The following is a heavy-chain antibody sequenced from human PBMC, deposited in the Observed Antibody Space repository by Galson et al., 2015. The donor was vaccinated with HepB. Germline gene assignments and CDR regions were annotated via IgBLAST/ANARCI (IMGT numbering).Heavy chain of an antibody. V-gene: IGHV3-23*01. CDR1: GFPFSSYA. CDR2: ISGSGGST. D-gene: IGHD3-10*01. J-gene: IGHJ3*02. CDR3: AKGGPMVRGVIRLPFDI. Sequence: LRLSCAASGFPFSSYAMSWVRQAPGKGLEWVSAISGSGGSTYYADSVKGRFTISRDNSKNTLYLQMNSLRAEDTAVYYCAKGGPMVRGVIRLPFDIWGQGTMVTVSS.